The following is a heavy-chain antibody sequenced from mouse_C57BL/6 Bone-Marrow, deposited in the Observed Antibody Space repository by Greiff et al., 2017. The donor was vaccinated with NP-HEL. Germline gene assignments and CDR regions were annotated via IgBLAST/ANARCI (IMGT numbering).Heavy chain of an antibody. V-gene: IGHV1-80*01. CDR2: LYPGDGDT. J-gene: IGHJ4*01. Sequence: VQLQESGAALVKPGASVKISCKASGYAFSSYWMNWVKERPGKGLEWIGQLYPGDGDTKYNGKFKGKATLTADKSSSTAYMQVSSLTSEDSAVYFCARGDYGSSRFGYAMDYWGQGTSVTVSS. CDR1: GYAFSSYW. D-gene: IGHD1-1*01. CDR3: ARGDYGSSRFGYAMDY.